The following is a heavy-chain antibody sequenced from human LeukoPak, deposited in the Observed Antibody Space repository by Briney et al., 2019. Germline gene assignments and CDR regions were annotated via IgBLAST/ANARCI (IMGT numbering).Heavy chain of an antibody. J-gene: IGHJ4*02. Sequence: PGGSLRLSCAASGFTFSSYAMHWVRQAPGKGLEWVAVISYDGSNKYYADSVKGRFTISRDNSKNTLYLQMNSLRAEDTAVYYCARLRGYSYGLDYWGQGILVTVSS. D-gene: IGHD5-18*01. CDR2: ISYDGSNK. CDR3: ARLRGYSYGLDY. CDR1: GFTFSSYA. V-gene: IGHV3-30-3*01.